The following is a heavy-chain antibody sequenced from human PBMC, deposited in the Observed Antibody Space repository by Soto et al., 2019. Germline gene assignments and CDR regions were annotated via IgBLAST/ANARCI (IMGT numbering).Heavy chain of an antibody. J-gene: IGHJ5*02. CDR1: GYSFTSYW. CDR3: ARHAVITSGGIIVSNWFDP. Sequence: GESLKISCEGSGYSFTSYWISWVRQVPWKGLEWMGRIDPNDSYTNYSAAFQGHVTFSADKSISTAFLQWSSLKASDTAMYFCARHAVITSGGIIVSNWFDPWGQGTPVTVSS. CDR2: IDPNDSYT. V-gene: IGHV5-10-1*01. D-gene: IGHD3-16*02.